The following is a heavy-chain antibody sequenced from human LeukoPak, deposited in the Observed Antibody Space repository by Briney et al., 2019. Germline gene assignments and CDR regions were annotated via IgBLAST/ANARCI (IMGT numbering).Heavy chain of an antibody. V-gene: IGHV3-23*01. Sequence: GGSLRLSCAAPAFIFSSYPMNWVRQAPGKGLESVSAISGNGDSTYYADSMKGRFTISRDNSKNTLYLQMTSLRAEDTAVYYCAKRASGDSGPFDYWGQGTLVTVSS. CDR1: AFIFSSYP. CDR2: ISGNGDST. D-gene: IGHD4-17*01. J-gene: IGHJ4*02. CDR3: AKRASGDSGPFDY.